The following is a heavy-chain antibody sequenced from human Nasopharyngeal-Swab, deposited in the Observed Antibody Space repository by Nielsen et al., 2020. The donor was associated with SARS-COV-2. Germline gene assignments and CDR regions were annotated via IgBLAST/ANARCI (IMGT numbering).Heavy chain of an antibody. V-gene: IGHV3-30-3*01. CDR1: GFTFSSYA. Sequence: GESLKISCAASGFTFSSYAMHWVRQAPGKGLEWVAVISYDGSNKYYADSVKGRFTISRDNSKNTLYLQMNSLRAEDTAVYYCARGGLLELGFYWYLDLWGRGTLVTVSS. CDR2: ISYDGSNK. CDR3: ARGGLLELGFYWYLDL. D-gene: IGHD2-21*02. J-gene: IGHJ2*01.